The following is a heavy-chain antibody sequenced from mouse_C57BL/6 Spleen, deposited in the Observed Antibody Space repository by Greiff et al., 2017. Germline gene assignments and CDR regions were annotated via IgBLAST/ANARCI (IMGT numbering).Heavy chain of an antibody. Sequence: EVKLQESGPGLVKPSQSLSLTCSVTGYSITSGYYWNWIRQFPGNKLEWMGYISYDGSNNYNPSLKNRISITRDTSKNQFFLKLNSVTTEDTATYYCARAGYYGSSYEDYYAMDYWGQGTSVTVSS. CDR3: ARAGYYGSSYEDYYAMDY. CDR1: GYSITSGYY. V-gene: IGHV3-6*01. J-gene: IGHJ4*01. CDR2: ISYDGSN. D-gene: IGHD1-1*01.